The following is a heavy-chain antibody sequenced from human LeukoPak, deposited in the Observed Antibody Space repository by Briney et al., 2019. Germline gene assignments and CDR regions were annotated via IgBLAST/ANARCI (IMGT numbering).Heavy chain of an antibody. CDR1: RFTFSSYA. V-gene: IGHV3-23*01. D-gene: IGHD6-13*01. J-gene: IGHJ4*02. CDR2: ISGSGAST. Sequence: GRSLRLSCTASRFTFSSYAISWVRQAPGKGLEGVAVISGSGASTYYADSVKGRFTISRDNSKNTVYQQMSSLRAEDTALYYCAKDERPERIAAAGSPFDYWGQGTLVTVSS. CDR3: AKDERPERIAAAGSPFDY.